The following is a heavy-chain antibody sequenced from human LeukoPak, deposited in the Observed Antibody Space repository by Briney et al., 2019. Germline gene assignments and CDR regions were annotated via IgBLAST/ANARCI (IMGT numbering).Heavy chain of an antibody. J-gene: IGHJ4*02. CDR2: IYYSGSA. D-gene: IGHD3-3*01. CDR1: GGSISSSSDY. Sequence: SQTLSLTCTVSGGSISSSSDYWGWIRQPPGKGLEWIGSIYYSGSAYYNPSLKSRVTKAVDTSRNQFSLKLSSVTAGDTAVYYCGSYFDFWSAYRDWGQGTLVTISS. V-gene: IGHV4-39*07. CDR3: GSYFDFWSAYRD.